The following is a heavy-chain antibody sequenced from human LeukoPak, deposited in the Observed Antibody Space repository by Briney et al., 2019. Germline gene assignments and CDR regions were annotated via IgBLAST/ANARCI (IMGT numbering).Heavy chain of an antibody. Sequence: GGSLRLSCAASGLTFSDYNMNWVRQAPGKGLEWVSIIYSGGSTYYADSVKGRFTISRDNSRNTLYLQMNSLRAEDTAVYYCAQLPTGAYWGQGTLVTVSS. CDR3: AQLPTGAY. CDR2: IYSGGST. V-gene: IGHV3-66*01. J-gene: IGHJ4*02. CDR1: GLTFSDYN. D-gene: IGHD1-1*01.